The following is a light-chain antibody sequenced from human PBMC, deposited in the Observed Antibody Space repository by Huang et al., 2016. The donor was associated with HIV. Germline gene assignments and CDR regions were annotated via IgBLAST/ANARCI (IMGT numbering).Light chain of an antibody. V-gene: IGKV3-20*01. J-gene: IGKJ2*01. CDR1: QRVCNF. CDR2: GAS. Sequence: EIVLTQSPATLSLSPGERATLSCRASQRVCNFLAWYQQKRGQAPRLLIYGASTRATDSPDRCSSSGDGADFALTISRLGPEDFAVYYCQHCGNSPPYTFGQGTKLEIK. CDR3: QHCGNSPPYT.